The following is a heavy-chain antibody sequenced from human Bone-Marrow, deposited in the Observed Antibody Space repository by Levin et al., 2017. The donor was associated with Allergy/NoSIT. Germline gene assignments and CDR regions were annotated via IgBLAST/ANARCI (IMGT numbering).Heavy chain of an antibody. Sequence: RGESLKISCAASEFSFSDYAMTWVRQAPGKGPEWVSTISGTGLSTYYAASVKGRFTISRDNSKNTVSLQMNSLRGDDTALYYCAKGISGHRPNDVLHIWGQGTMVTVSS. CDR1: EFSFSDYA. J-gene: IGHJ3*02. CDR2: ISGTGLST. CDR3: AKGISGHRPNDVLHI. V-gene: IGHV3-23*01. D-gene: IGHD2-15*01.